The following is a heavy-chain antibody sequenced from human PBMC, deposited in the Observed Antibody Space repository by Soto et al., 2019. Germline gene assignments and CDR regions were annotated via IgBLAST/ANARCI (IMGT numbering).Heavy chain of an antibody. Sequence: QVQLVQSGAEVKKPGSSVKVSCKPSGATFSSYAISWVRQAPGQGLEWMGGIIPIFGTANYAKKFQGRVTSTADESTSTAYMKLSSLRTVDTTVYYCARSVHYYVSSGPVYWGQGTLVTVSS. D-gene: IGHD3-22*01. CDR3: ARSVHYYVSSGPVY. CDR1: GATFSSYA. J-gene: IGHJ4*02. V-gene: IGHV1-69*12. CDR2: IIPIFGTA.